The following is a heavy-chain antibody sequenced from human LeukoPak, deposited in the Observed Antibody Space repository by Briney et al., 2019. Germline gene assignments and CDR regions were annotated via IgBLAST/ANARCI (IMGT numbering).Heavy chain of an antibody. V-gene: IGHV3-23*01. CDR3: AKGRGYSGFVDAFDI. J-gene: IGHJ3*02. Sequence: GGSLRLSCAASGFTFSSYAMSWVRQAPGKGLEWVSAISGSGGSTYHADSVEGRFTISRDNSKNTLYLQMNSLRAEDTAVYYCAKGRGYSGFVDAFDIWGQGTMVTVSS. CDR2: ISGSGGST. D-gene: IGHD5-12*01. CDR1: GFTFSSYA.